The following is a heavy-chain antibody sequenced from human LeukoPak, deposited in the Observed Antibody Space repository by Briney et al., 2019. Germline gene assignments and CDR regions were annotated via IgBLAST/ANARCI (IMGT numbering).Heavy chain of an antibody. Sequence: SVKVSCKASGGTFRSYAISWVRQAPGQGLEWMGGIIPIFGTANYAQKFQGRVTITTDESTSTAYMELSSLRSEDTAVYYCAAFAGYDPLNWFDPWGQGTLVTVSS. CDR1: GGTFRSYA. V-gene: IGHV1-69*05. J-gene: IGHJ5*02. CDR3: AAFAGYDPLNWFDP. D-gene: IGHD5-12*01. CDR2: IIPIFGTA.